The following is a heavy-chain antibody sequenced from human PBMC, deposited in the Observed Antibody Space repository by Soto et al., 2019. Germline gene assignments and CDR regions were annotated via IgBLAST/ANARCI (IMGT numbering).Heavy chain of an antibody. Sequence: ETLSLTCTVSGGSVSSGSYYWSWIRQPPGKGLEWIGYIYYSGSTNYNPSLKSRVTISVDTSKNQFSLKLSSVTAADTAVYYCARLGRTAVAGIGYYYGMDVWGQGTTVTVSS. J-gene: IGHJ6*02. CDR3: ARLGRTAVAGIGYYYGMDV. CDR2: IYYSGST. CDR1: GGSVSSGSYY. D-gene: IGHD6-19*01. V-gene: IGHV4-61*01.